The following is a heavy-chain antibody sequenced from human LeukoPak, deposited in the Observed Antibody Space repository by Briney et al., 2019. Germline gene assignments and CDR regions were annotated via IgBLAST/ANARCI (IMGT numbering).Heavy chain of an antibody. D-gene: IGHD1-1*01. V-gene: IGHV3-7*01. CDR1: EFTLGSYW. J-gene: IGHJ3*02. Sequence: PGGSLRLSCTASEFTLGSYWVSWVRQTPAKGLEWMANIRQDGNIKYYVDSVRGRFSISRDNAKNSLYLQMNNPRVDDTALYYCAREIVGYDAFDIWGQGTMVTVSS. CDR3: AREIVGYDAFDI. CDR2: IRQDGNIK.